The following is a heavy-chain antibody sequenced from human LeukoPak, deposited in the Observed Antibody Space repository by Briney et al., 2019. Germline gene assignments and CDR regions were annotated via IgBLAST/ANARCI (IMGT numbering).Heavy chain of an antibody. CDR2: ISAYNGNT. CDR3: ARDRGIGAAADLFDY. D-gene: IGHD6-13*01. J-gene: IGHJ4*02. V-gene: IGHV1-18*01. CDR1: GYTFTSYG. Sequence: GASVKVSCKASGYTFTSYGISWVRQAPGQGLEWMGWISAYNGNTNYAQKPQGRVTMTTDTSTSTAYMELRSLRSDDTAVYYCARDRGIGAAADLFDYWGQGTLVTVSS.